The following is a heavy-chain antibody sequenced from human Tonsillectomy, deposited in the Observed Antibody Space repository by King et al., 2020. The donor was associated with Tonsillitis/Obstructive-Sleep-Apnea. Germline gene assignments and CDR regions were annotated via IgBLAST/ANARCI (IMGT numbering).Heavy chain of an antibody. J-gene: IGHJ3*02. CDR1: GYTFTDYT. CDR2: INAANGNT. CDR3: ARDSPTYLGFDI. D-gene: IGHD2-2*01. V-gene: IGHV1-3*01. Sequence: LVQSGAEVKKPGASVKVSCKASGYTFTDYTMHWVRQAPGQRLECMGWINAANGNTKYSQKFQGRVTITRDTSASTAYTELSSLRSEDTAVYYCARDSPTYLGFDIWGQGTMVTVSS.